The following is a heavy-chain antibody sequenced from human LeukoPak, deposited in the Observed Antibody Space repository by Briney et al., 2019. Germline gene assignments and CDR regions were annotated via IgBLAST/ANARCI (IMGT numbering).Heavy chain of an antibody. CDR2: IYYSGST. V-gene: IGHV4-30-4*01. J-gene: IGHJ4*02. D-gene: IGHD4-11*01. Sequence: PSQTLSLTCTVSGGSISSGDYYWSWIRQPPGTGLEWIGYIYYSGSTYYNPSLKSRVTISVDTSKNQFSLKLSSVTAADTAVYYCAREEMTTVTFDYWGQGTLVTVSS. CDR3: AREEMTTVTFDY. CDR1: GGSISSGDYY.